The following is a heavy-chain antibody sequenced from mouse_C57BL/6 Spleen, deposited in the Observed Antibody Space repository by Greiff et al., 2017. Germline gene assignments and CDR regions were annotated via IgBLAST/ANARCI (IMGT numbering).Heavy chain of an antibody. D-gene: IGHD2-4*01. CDR1: GYTFTSYW. CDR2: IHPSDSDT. J-gene: IGHJ3*01. CDR3: AIERGLYDYFAWFAY. Sequence: QVQLQQPGAELVKPGASVKVSCTASGYTFTSYWMPWVKQRPGQGLEWIGRIHPSDSDTNYNQKFKGKATLTVDKSSSTAYMQLSSLTSEDSAVYYCAIERGLYDYFAWFAYWGQGTLVTVSA. V-gene: IGHV1-74*01.